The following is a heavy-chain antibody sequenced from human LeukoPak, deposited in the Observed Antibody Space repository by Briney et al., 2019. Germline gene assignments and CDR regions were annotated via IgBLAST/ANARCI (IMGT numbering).Heavy chain of an antibody. CDR2: INPNSGGT. J-gene: IGHJ5*02. CDR3: ARARRIAAAGPINWFDP. CDR1: GYTFTGYY. V-gene: IGHV1-2*02. Sequence: GASVKVSCKASGYTFTGYYMHWARQAPGQGLEWMGWINPNSGGTNYAQKFQGRVTMTRDTSISTAYMELSRLRSDDTAVYYCARARRIAAAGPINWFDPWGQGTLVTVSS. D-gene: IGHD6-13*01.